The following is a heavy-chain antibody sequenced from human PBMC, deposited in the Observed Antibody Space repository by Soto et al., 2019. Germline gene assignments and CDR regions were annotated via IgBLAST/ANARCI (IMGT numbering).Heavy chain of an antibody. J-gene: IGHJ2*01. Sequence: QVQLQESGPGLVKPSETLSLTCTVSGGSISTSYWSWIRQPPGKGLEWIGYIYYSGSTNYNPSLKSRVTISVDTSKNPFALKLSSVTAADTAVYYCASDGAGVDLWGRGTLVTVSS. CDR1: GGSISTSY. V-gene: IGHV4-59*01. CDR2: IYYSGST. D-gene: IGHD1-26*01. CDR3: ASDGAGVDL.